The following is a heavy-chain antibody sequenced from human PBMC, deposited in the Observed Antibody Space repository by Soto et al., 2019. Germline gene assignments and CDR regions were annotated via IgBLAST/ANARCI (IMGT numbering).Heavy chain of an antibody. D-gene: IGHD1-26*01. CDR2: IYYSGST. CDR3: ARQGGALLVY. CDR1: GGSISSSSYY. Sequence: SETLSLTCTVSGGSISSSSYYWGWIRQPPGKGLERIGSIYYSGSTYYNPSLKSRVTISVDTSKNQFSLKLSSVTAADTVVYYSARQGGALLVYWGQGTLVTVSS. V-gene: IGHV4-39*01. J-gene: IGHJ4*02.